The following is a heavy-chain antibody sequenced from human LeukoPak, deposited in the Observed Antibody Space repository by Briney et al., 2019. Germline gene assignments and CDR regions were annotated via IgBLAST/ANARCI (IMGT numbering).Heavy chain of an antibody. Sequence: PGGSLRLSCAASGFTFSSYAMHWVRQAPGKGLEWVTFIRYDGNNKYYADSVKGRFTISRDNAKNSLYLQMNSLRAEDTAVYYCARDLSGHYYDSSGYYPNDAFDIWGQGTMVTVSS. CDR3: ARDLSGHYYDSSGYYPNDAFDI. CDR2: IRYDGNNK. J-gene: IGHJ3*02. CDR1: GFTFSSYA. V-gene: IGHV3-30*02. D-gene: IGHD3-22*01.